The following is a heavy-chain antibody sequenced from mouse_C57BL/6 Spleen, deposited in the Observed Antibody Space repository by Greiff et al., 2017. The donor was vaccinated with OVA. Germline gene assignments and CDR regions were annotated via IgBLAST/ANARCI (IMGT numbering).Heavy chain of an antibody. CDR1: GFTFSSYA. V-gene: IGHV5-4*01. J-gene: IGHJ3*01. CDR2: ISAGGSYT. Sequence: EVQLVESGGGLVKPGGSLKLSCAASGFTFSSYAMSWVRQTPEKRLEWVATISAGGSYTYYPDNVKGRFTISRDNAKNNRYLQRSQLKSEDTAMYYCAREAGNGGWFAYWGQGTLVTVSA. CDR3: AREAGNGGWFAY. D-gene: IGHD2-1*01.